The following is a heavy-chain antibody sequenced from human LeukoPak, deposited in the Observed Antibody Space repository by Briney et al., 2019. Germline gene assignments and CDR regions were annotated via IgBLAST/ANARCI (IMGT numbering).Heavy chain of an antibody. CDR1: GFTFSSYA. Sequence: GGSLRLSCAASGFTFSSYAMSWVRQAPGKGLEWVSAISGSGSNTYYADSVKGRFTISRDNSQNTLYLQMNSLRAEDTAVYYCAKRGDITFDYWGQGTLVTVSP. D-gene: IGHD3-16*01. CDR3: AKRGDITFDY. J-gene: IGHJ4*02. V-gene: IGHV3-23*01. CDR2: ISGSGSNT.